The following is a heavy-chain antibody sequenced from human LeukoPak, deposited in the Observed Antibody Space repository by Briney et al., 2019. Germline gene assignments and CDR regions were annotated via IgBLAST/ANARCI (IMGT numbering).Heavy chain of an antibody. J-gene: IGHJ3*02. CDR2: IIPIFGTA. V-gene: IGHV1-69*13. CDR3: ARQVGVDAFDI. D-gene: IGHD1-26*01. Sequence: GASVTVSCKASGGTFSSYAISWVRQAPGQGLEWMGGIIPIFGTANYAQKFQGRVTITADESTSTAYMELSSLRSEDTAVYYCARQVGVDAFDIWGQGTMVTVSS. CDR1: GGTFSSYA.